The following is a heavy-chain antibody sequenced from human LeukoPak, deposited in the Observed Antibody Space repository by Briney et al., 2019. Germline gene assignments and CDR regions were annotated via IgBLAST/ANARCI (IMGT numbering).Heavy chain of an antibody. Sequence: PSETLSLTCAVYGGSFSGYYWSWIRQPPGKGLEWIGEINHSGSTNYNPSLKSRVTISVDTSKNQFSLKLSSVTAADTAVYYCARSITMIVDVPAYWGQGTLVTVSS. D-gene: IGHD3-22*01. CDR2: INHSGST. V-gene: IGHV4-34*01. CDR3: ARSITMIVDVPAY. CDR1: GGSFSGYY. J-gene: IGHJ4*02.